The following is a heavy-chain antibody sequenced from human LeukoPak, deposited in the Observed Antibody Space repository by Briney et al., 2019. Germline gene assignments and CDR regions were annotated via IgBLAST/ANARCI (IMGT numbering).Heavy chain of an antibody. V-gene: IGHV4-39*07. Sequence: GSLRLSCAASGFTVSSNYMSWVRQPPGKGLEWIGSIYYSGSTYYNPSLKSRVTISVDTSKNQFSLKLSSVTAADTAVYYCARAPRGYTAFDYWGQGTLVTVSS. CDR3: ARAPRGYTAFDY. CDR2: IYYSGST. J-gene: IGHJ4*02. D-gene: IGHD5-18*01. CDR1: GFTVSSNY.